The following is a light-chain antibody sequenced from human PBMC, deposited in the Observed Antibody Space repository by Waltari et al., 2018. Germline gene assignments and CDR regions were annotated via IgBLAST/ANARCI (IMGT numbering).Light chain of an antibody. J-gene: IGKJ1*01. CDR1: QGISSY. CDR3: QQVNSYPRT. CDR2: GAS. V-gene: IGKV1-9*01. Sequence: DIQLTQSPSFLSASVGDRVPITCRASQGISSYLAWFQQKPGKAPKLLIYGASTLQSGVPSRFSGSGSGTEFTLTISSLQPEDFATYYCQQVNSYPRTFGQGTKVEIK.